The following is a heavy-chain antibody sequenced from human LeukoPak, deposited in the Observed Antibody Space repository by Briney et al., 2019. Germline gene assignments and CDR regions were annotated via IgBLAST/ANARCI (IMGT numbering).Heavy chain of an antibody. V-gene: IGHV3-48*04. Sequence: GGSLRLSCAASGFIFSSYSMNWVRQAPGKGLEWISYISGSGITIYYADSVKGRFTISRDNAKNSLYLQMNSLRAEDTAVYYCARVNYYDSSGYYYEDDYWGQGTLVTVSS. CDR2: ISGSGITI. CDR3: ARVNYYDSSGYYYEDDY. D-gene: IGHD3-22*01. CDR1: GFIFSSYS. J-gene: IGHJ4*02.